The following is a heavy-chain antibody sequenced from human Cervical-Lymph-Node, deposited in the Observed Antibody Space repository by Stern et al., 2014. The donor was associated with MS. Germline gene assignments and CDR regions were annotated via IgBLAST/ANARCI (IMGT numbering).Heavy chain of an antibody. CDR3: AHRRYSSSWYDYNWFDP. CDR2: LYWADEN. J-gene: IGHJ5*02. Sequence: QVTLRESGPTLVKPSQTLTLTCTFSGFSLSTSGVGVGWIRQPPGQALEWLALLYWADENGYSPSLKSRLTITKDTSKNQVVLTMSNMDPVDTATYYCAHRRYSSSWYDYNWFDPWGQGTLVTVSS. CDR1: GFSLSTSGVG. D-gene: IGHD6-13*01. V-gene: IGHV2-5*02.